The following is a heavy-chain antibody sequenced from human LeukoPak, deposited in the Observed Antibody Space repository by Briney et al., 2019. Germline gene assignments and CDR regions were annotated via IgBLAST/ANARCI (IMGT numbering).Heavy chain of an antibody. J-gene: IGHJ4*02. V-gene: IGHV4-34*01. CDR3: ARGGYYDYVWGSYRSKPRTPHKTVYDS. CDR2: INHSGST. CDR1: GGSFSGYY. Sequence: SETPSLTCAVYGGSFSGYYWSRIRQPPGKGLEWIGEINHSGSTNYNPSLKCRVTISVDTSKNQFSLKLSSVIAADTAVYYCARGGYYDYVWGSYRSKPRTPHKTVYDSWGQGTLVTVSS. D-gene: IGHD3-16*02.